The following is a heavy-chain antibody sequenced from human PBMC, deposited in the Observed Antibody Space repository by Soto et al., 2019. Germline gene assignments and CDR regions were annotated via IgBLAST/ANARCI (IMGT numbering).Heavy chain of an antibody. J-gene: IGHJ4*02. CDR3: ARESFITMVRGALGFDY. V-gene: IGHV3-33*01. CDR2: IWYDGSNK. Sequence: PGGSLRLSCAASGFTFSSYGMHWVRQAPGKGLEWVAVIWYDGSNKYYADSVKGRFTISRDNSKNTLYLQMNSLRAEDTAVYYCARESFITMVRGALGFDYWGQGTLVTVSS. D-gene: IGHD3-10*01. CDR1: GFTFSSYG.